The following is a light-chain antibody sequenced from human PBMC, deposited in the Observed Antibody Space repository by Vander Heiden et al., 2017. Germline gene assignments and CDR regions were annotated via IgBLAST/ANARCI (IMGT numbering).Light chain of an antibody. CDR2: TAS. CDR1: QSISSY. Sequence: DIQMTQSPSSLSASVGDRVTITCRASQSISSYLNWYQQKPGKAPKFLIYTASSLQSGVPSRFSGSGSATDFTLTISSLQPEDFATYYCQQSYSTPWTFGQGTKVEIK. CDR3: QQSYSTPWT. J-gene: IGKJ1*01. V-gene: IGKV1-39*01.